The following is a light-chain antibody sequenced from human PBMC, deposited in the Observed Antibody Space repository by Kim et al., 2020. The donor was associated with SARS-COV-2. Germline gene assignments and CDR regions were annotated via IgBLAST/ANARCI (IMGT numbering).Light chain of an antibody. Sequence: DTVTSTAREGKNNAKPWVRQQPRPGKEPQVQVYAASTWRARGPSRFSGSGSGTECTLTIGSLQTEDVATYYCLKYNSAPWTFGRGTKVDIK. V-gene: IGKV1-27*01. CDR2: AAS. CDR1: KNNAKP. CDR3: LKYNSAPWT. J-gene: IGKJ1*01.